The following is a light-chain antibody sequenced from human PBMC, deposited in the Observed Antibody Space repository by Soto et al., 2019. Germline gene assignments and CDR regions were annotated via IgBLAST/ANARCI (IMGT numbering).Light chain of an antibody. CDR1: SSDVGGYNY. V-gene: IGLV2-14*03. Sequence: QSALTQPASVSVSPGQSITISCTGTSSDVGGYNYVSWYQHHPGKAPKLMIYDVSNRTSGVANRFSCSKSGNTASLTISGLHDADGAYFHCSSYTTSSAPVLCVGGTKLNVL. J-gene: IGLJ2*01. CDR2: DVS. CDR3: SSYTTSSAPVL.